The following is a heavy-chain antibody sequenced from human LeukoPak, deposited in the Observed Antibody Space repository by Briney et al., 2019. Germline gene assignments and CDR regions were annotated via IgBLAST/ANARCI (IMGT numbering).Heavy chain of an antibody. D-gene: IGHD1-26*01. Sequence: SETLSLTCTVSGGSISSSSYYGGWIRQPPGKGLEWIGSIYYSGSTYYNPSLKSRVTISVDTSKNQFSLKLSSVTAADTAVYYCASPEVGAFDYWGQGTLVTVSS. V-gene: IGHV4-39*07. CDR2: IYYSGST. J-gene: IGHJ4*02. CDR3: ASPEVGAFDY. CDR1: GGSISSSSYY.